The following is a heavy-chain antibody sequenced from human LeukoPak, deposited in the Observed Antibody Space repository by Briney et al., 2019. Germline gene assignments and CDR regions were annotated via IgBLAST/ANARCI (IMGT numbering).Heavy chain of an antibody. V-gene: IGHV4-59*08. CDR2: IYYSGST. Sequence: SETLSLTCAVYGGSFSGYYWSWIRQPPGKGLEWIGYIYYSGSTNYNPSLKSRVTISVDTSKNQFSLKLSSVTAADTAVYYCARAAGEQLVPELDYWGQGTLVTVSS. CDR1: GGSFSGYY. J-gene: IGHJ4*02. D-gene: IGHD6-6*01. CDR3: ARAAGEQLVPELDY.